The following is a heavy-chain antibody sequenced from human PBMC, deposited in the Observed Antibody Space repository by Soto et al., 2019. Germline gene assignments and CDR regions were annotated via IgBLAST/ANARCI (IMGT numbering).Heavy chain of an antibody. Sequence: SETLSLTCTVSGGSFSPNYWAWIRQPPGKGLEWVANIYFGGHTYYNPSLKSRVTISVDTSKNQFSLKLSSVTAADTAVYYCAMSLWFGNTPNWFDPWGQGTLVTVSS. D-gene: IGHD3-10*01. CDR3: AMSLWFGNTPNWFDP. CDR2: IYFGGHT. J-gene: IGHJ5*02. V-gene: IGHV4-59*04. CDR1: GGSFSPNY.